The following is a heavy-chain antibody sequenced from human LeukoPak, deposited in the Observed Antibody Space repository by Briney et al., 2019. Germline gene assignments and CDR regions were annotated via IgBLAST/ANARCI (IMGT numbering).Heavy chain of an antibody. CDR3: ARSLSGSYHYFDY. V-gene: IGHV4-4*07. D-gene: IGHD1-26*01. Sequence: SETLSLTCTVSGGSISSYYWSWIRQPAGKGLEWIGRIFTSGGTTYNPSLKSRVTMSVDTSKNQFSLKLSSVPAADTAVYYCARSLSGSYHYFDYWGQGTLVTVSS. J-gene: IGHJ4*02. CDR1: GGSISSYY. CDR2: IFTSGGT.